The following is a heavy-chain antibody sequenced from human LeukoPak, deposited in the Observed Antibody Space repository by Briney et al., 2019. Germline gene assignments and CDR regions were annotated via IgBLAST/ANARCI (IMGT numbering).Heavy chain of an antibody. Sequence: SETLSLTCTVSGGSISNGGYYWSWIRQHPGKGLEWIGYIYYSGSTYYNPSLKSRVTISVDTSKNQFSLKLSSVTAADTAVYYCARGQGSVDTAMAAVRFDYWAQGTLVTVSS. J-gene: IGHJ4*02. V-gene: IGHV4-31*03. CDR1: GGSISNGGYY. CDR2: IYYSGST. D-gene: IGHD5-18*01. CDR3: ARGQGSVDTAMAAVRFDY.